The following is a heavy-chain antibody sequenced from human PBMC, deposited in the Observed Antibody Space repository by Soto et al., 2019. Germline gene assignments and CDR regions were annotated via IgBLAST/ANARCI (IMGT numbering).Heavy chain of an antibody. CDR3: AGTTRTMNY. CDR1: GFTFSNYA. CDR2: ISDDGSNK. V-gene: IGHV3-30-3*01. Sequence: QVQLVESGGGVVQPGRSLRLSCAASGFTFSNYAMHWVRQAPGKGLEWVTIISDDGSNKYYTDSVKGRFTISRDNSKNALYLQMNSLRTEDTAIYYCAGTTRTMNYCGRGTLVTVSS. J-gene: IGHJ4*02. D-gene: IGHD1-1*01.